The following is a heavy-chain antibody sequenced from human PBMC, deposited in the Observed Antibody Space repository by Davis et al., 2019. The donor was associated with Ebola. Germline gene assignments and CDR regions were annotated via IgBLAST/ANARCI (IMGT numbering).Heavy chain of an antibody. J-gene: IGHJ6*02. CDR3: ARGGMDV. Sequence: GGSLRLSCAASGFTFSSYWMSWVRQAPGKGLEWISYISVSGTTIYYADSVKGRFTISRDNAKNSLYLQMNSLRAEDTAVYYCARGGMDVWGQGTTVTVSS. CDR1: GFTFSSYW. CDR2: ISVSGTTI. V-gene: IGHV3-48*04.